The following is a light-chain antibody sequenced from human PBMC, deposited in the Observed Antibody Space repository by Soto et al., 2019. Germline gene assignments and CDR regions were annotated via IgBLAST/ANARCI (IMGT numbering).Light chain of an antibody. Sequence: EIVMSQSPATLSVSPGERATLSCRASQSVSSKFAWYQQKPGQAPRLLIYGPSTRATGIPARFSGSRSGTEVTLTISSLQSEDFAVYYCQQYNNWPLTFGGGTKVEIK. CDR2: GPS. CDR1: QSVSSK. V-gene: IGKV3-15*01. CDR3: QQYNNWPLT. J-gene: IGKJ4*01.